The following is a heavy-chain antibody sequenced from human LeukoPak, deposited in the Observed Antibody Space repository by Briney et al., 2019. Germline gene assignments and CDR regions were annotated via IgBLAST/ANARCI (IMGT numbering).Heavy chain of an antibody. CDR1: GGSFSGYY. D-gene: IGHD3-22*01. CDR3: ARVTRHYYDSSGYYYRAEYFQH. Sequence: PSETLSLTCAVYGGSFSGYYWSWIRQPPGKGLEWIGEINHSGSTNCNPSLKSRVTISVDTSKNQFSLKLTSVTAADTAVYYCARVTRHYYDSSGYYYRAEYFQHWGQGTLVTVSS. CDR2: INHSGST. J-gene: IGHJ1*01. V-gene: IGHV4-34*01.